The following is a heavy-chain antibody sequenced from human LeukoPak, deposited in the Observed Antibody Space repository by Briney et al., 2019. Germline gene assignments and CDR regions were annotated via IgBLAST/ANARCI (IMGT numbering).Heavy chain of an antibody. J-gene: IGHJ6*03. Sequence: ASVKVSCKASGYTFTGYYMHWVRQAPGQGLEWMGWISAYNGNTNYAQKPQGRVTMTTDTSTSTAYMELRSLRSDDTAVYYCARDGEDIVVVPAAKRYYYYYMDVWGKGTTVTISS. CDR2: ISAYNGNT. CDR3: ARDGEDIVVVPAAKRYYYYYMDV. V-gene: IGHV1-18*04. D-gene: IGHD2-2*01. CDR1: GYTFTGYY.